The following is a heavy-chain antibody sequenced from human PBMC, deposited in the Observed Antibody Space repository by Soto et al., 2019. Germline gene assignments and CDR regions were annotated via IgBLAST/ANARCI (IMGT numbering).Heavy chain of an antibody. CDR3: ARDPEYGAGSLDG. V-gene: IGHV1-3*01. CDR2: INPGKETT. D-gene: IGHD3-10*01. J-gene: IGHJ3*01. CDR1: GYTFTSYA. Sequence: QVQLVQSGAEVKRPGASVKISCEASGYTFTSYAIHWVRQAPGQRLEWMGWINPGKETTRYSQKFQGRVTITSDTSASTVYMLLSSVRSEDTALYYCARDPEYGAGSLDGWGQGTMVIVSS.